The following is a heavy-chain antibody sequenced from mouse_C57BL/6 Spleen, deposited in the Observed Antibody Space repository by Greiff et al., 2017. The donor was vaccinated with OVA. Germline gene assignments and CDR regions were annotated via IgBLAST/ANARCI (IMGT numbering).Heavy chain of an antibody. J-gene: IGHJ1*03. V-gene: IGHV5-16*01. Sequence: EVHLVESEGGLVQPGSSMKLSCTASGFTFSDYYMAWVRQVPEKGLEWVANINYDGSSTYYLDSLKSRFIISRDNAKNILYLQMSSLKSEDTATYYCARDPHYYGSSYGGYFDVWGTGTTVTVSS. CDR2: INYDGSST. CDR1: GFTFSDYY. CDR3: ARDPHYYGSSYGGYFDV. D-gene: IGHD1-1*01.